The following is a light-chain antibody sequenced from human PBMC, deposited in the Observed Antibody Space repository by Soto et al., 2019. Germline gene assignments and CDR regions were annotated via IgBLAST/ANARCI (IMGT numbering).Light chain of an antibody. Sequence: QAVVTQEPSLTVSPGGTVTLTCASSTAAVTSGYYPNWFQQKPGQAPRALIYSTSNEHSWTPARFSGSLLGGKAALTLSGVQPEDEAEYYCLLDYGGAWVFGGGTQLTVL. CDR3: LLDYGGAWV. J-gene: IGLJ3*02. CDR1: TAAVTSGYY. V-gene: IGLV7-43*01. CDR2: STS.